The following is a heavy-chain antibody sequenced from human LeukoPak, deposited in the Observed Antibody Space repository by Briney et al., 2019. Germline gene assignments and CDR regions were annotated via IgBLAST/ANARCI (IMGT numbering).Heavy chain of an antibody. CDR1: GGSFSGYY. CDR3: ARGLGSYYVDY. Sequence: PSETLSLTCAVYGGSFSGYYWSWIRQPPGKGLEWIGEINHSGSTNYNPSLKSRVTISVDTSKNQFSLKLSSVTAADTAVHYCARGLGSYYVDYWGQGTLVTVSS. V-gene: IGHV4-34*01. D-gene: IGHD1-26*01. CDR2: INHSGST. J-gene: IGHJ4*02.